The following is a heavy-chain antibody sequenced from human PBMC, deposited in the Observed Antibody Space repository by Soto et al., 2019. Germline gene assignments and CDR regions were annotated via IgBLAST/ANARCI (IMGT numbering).Heavy chain of an antibody. Sequence: SVNVSSKARGVAYNSCSLSSLRHAPGKGLEWMGWIIGIIGTTNSAQKFQGRVTITTDEPTSTAYMELRSLRSDDTAVYYCAREAWPYSSSWYSAAPSSWFDPWGQGTLVTVSS. CDR1: GVAYNSCS. CDR2: IIGIIGTT. V-gene: IGHV1-69*05. J-gene: IGHJ5*02. CDR3: AREAWPYSSSWYSAAPSSWFDP. D-gene: IGHD6-13*01.